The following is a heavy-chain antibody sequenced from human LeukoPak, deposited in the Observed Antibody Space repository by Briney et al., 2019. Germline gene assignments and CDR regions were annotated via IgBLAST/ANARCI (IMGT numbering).Heavy chain of an antibody. V-gene: IGHV5-51*01. Sequence: GESLTISCKGSGYSFTTYWIGWVRQMPGKGLEWMGFIYPGVSDTRYSPSFQGQVTISADKSISTAYLQWSSLKASDTAMYYCARIRYCSGGSCSACDYWGQGTLVTVSS. CDR3: ARIRYCSGGSCSACDY. CDR1: GYSFTTYW. J-gene: IGHJ4*02. CDR2: IYPGVSDT. D-gene: IGHD2-15*01.